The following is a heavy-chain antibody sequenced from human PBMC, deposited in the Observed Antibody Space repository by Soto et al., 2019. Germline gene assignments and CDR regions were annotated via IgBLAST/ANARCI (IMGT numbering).Heavy chain of an antibody. CDR1: GYTFTTYG. D-gene: IGHD6-13*01. Sequence: QVQLMQSGAEVKKPGASVRVSCKASGYTFTTYGITWVRQAPGQGLEWMGWISAYNGNTNYAQKFQERVTMTTDTSTNTANMELRSLRSDDTAVYYCVRVAAAVRVLDFWGQGALVTVSS. CDR3: VRVAAAVRVLDF. V-gene: IGHV1-18*01. CDR2: ISAYNGNT. J-gene: IGHJ4*02.